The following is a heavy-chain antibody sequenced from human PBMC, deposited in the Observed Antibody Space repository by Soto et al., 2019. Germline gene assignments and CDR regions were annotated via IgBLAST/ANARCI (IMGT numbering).Heavy chain of an antibody. D-gene: IGHD3-10*01. J-gene: IGHJ5*02. CDR2: ISGSGGST. CDR1: GFTFSSYA. Sequence: GGSQRLSCAASGFTFSSYAMSWVRQAPGKGLEWVSAISGSGGSTYYADSVKGRLTISRDNSKNTLYLQMNSLRAEDTAVYYCAKEYDWFGELFLPYNWFDPWGQGTLVTVSS. V-gene: IGHV3-23*01. CDR3: AKEYDWFGELFLPYNWFDP.